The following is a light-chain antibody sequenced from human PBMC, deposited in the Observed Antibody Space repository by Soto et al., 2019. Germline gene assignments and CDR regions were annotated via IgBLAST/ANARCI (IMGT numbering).Light chain of an antibody. CDR1: SSDVGAYKY. CDR3: SAYAGNNKLV. V-gene: IGLV2-8*01. J-gene: IGLJ2*01. CDR2: EVS. Sequence: QAVVTQPPSASGSPGQSVTVSCTGTSSDVGAYKYVSWYQHQPGKAPKLMIYEVSKRPSGVPDRFSGSKSGNTASLTVSGLQADDEADYYCSAYAGNNKLVFGGGTKLTVL.